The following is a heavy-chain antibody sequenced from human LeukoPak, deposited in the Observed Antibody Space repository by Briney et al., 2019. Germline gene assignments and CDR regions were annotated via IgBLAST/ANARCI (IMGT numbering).Heavy chain of an antibody. Sequence: ASVKVSCKASGGTSSSYAISWVRQAPGQGLEWMGIINPSGGSTSYAQKFQGRVTMTRDTSTSTVYMELSSLRSEDTAVYYCARDGGGYDSGSDFDYWGQGTLVTVSS. V-gene: IGHV1-46*01. D-gene: IGHD5-12*01. CDR2: INPSGGST. CDR3: ARDGGGYDSGSDFDY. CDR1: GGTSSSYA. J-gene: IGHJ4*02.